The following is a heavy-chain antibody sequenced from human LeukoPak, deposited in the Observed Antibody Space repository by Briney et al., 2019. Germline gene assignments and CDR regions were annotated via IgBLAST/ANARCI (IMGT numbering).Heavy chain of an antibody. V-gene: IGHV4-59*01. J-gene: IGHJ4*02. CDR1: GGSISSYY. CDR3: AREGGKEKPLDY. Sequence: SETLSLTCTVSGGSISSYYWSWIRQSPGKGLEWIGYIYYSGSTNYNPSLKSRVTISVDTSKNQFSLKLSSVTAADTAVYYCAREGGKEKPLDYWGQGTLVTVSS. CDR2: IYYSGST. D-gene: IGHD1-14*01.